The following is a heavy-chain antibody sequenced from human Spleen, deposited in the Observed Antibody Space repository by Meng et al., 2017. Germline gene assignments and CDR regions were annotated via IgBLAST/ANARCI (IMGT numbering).Heavy chain of an antibody. D-gene: IGHD4-17*01. CDR1: GFTFSSDW. CDR3: ARGSYGDYPFDY. V-gene: IGHV3-7*01. Sequence: GESLKISCAASGFTFSSDWMRWVRQAPGKGLEWVANINQDGSEKYYVDSVKGRFTISRDNAKKSLFLQMNSLRAEDTAVYYCARGSYGDYPFDYWGQGNLVNGAS. CDR2: INQDGSEK. J-gene: IGHJ4*02.